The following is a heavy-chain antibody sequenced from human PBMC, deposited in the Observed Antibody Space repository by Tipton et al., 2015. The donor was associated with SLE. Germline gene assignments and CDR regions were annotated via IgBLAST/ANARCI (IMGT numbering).Heavy chain of an antibody. J-gene: IGHJ4*02. V-gene: IGHV4-38-2*01. CDR3: ARADGPEDY. Sequence: TLSLTCAVSGYSISSGYYWSWIRQPAGKGLEWIGEINHSGSTNYNPSLKSRVTISVDTSKNQFSLKLSSVTAADTAVYYCARADGPEDYWGQGTLVTVSS. D-gene: IGHD2-2*01. CDR2: INHSGST. CDR1: GYSISSGYY.